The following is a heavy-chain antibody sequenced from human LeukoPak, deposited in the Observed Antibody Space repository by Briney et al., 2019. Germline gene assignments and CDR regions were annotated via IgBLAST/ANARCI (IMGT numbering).Heavy chain of an antibody. D-gene: IGHD6-6*01. CDR1: GFTVSSNP. CDR2: IYSGGDT. CDR3: ARGGIAARLYYFDY. Sequence: GGSLRLSCTVSGFTVSSNPWSWVRQAPGKGLEWVSFIYSGGDTHYSDSVKGRFTISRDNSKNTLYLQMNSLRAEDTAVYYCARGGIAARLYYFDYWGQGTLVTVSS. V-gene: IGHV3-53*05. J-gene: IGHJ4*02.